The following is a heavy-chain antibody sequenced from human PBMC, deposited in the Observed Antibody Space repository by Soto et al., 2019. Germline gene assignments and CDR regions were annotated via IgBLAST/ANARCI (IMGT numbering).Heavy chain of an antibody. V-gene: IGHV4-61*01. CDR2: IYYTGNT. J-gene: IGHJ4*02. Sequence: SETLSLTCTVSGVPVSSGSNHWSWIRQPPGKGLEWIGYIYYTGNTNYNPSLKSRVTISVDTSRNQFSLKLSSVTAADTAVYYCARDYTAMGEYYFDYWGQGTLVTSPQ. D-gene: IGHD5-18*01. CDR3: ARDYTAMGEYYFDY. CDR1: GVPVSSGSNH.